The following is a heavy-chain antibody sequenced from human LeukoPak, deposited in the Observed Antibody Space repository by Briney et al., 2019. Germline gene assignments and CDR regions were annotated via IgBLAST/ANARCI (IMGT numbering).Heavy chain of an antibody. J-gene: IGHJ5*02. CDR1: GGSFSGYY. Sequence: SETLSLTCAVYGGSFSGYYWSWIRQPPGKGLEWIGETNHSGSTNYNPSLKSRVTISVDTSKNQFSLKLSSVTAADTAVYYCARKAAMVFDWFDPWGQGTLVTVSS. CDR3: ARKAAMVFDWFDP. CDR2: TNHSGST. V-gene: IGHV4-34*01. D-gene: IGHD5-18*01.